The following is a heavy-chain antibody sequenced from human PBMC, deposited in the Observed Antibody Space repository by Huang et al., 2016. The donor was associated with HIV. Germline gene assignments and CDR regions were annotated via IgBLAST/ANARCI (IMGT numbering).Heavy chain of an antibody. Sequence: QVQLVQSGADMKKPGASVKVSCKASGYTFTRYDINWVRQATGQGLEWMGWMNPNSGNTGYAQKFQGRVTITRNTSISTAYMELSGLRSEDTAVYYCARGRVEWELHYCGQGALVTVSS. CDR1: GYTFTRYD. CDR3: ARGRVEWELHY. J-gene: IGHJ4*02. CDR2: MNPNSGNT. D-gene: IGHD1-26*01. V-gene: IGHV1-8*03.